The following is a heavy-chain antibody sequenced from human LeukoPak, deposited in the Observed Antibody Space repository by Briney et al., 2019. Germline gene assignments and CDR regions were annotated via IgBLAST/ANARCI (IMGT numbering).Heavy chain of an antibody. CDR2: ISSSSSTI. J-gene: IGHJ4*02. D-gene: IGHD3-22*01. V-gene: IGHV3-48*01. Sequence: PGGSLRLSCAASGFTFSSYSMNWVPQAPGKGLEWVSYISSSSSTIYYADSVKGRFTISRDNPKNTLYLQMNSVRAEDTAVYFCAKRGVVIRVILVGFHKEAYYFDSWGQGALVTVSS. CDR1: GFTFSSYS. CDR3: AKRGVVIRVILVGFHKEAYYFDS.